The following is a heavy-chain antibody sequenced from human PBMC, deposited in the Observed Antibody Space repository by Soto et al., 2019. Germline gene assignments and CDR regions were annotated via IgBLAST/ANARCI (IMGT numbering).Heavy chain of an antibody. Sequence: PSETLSLTCTVSGGSILDSTYYWAWIRQPPGKGLEWIGTIFYSGGTFYTPSLKSRVTMSVDTSNAKNSLYLQMNSLRAEDTAVYYCASLNKYASHGDAFDIWGQGTMVTVSS. D-gene: IGHD2-8*01. J-gene: IGHJ3*02. CDR2: IFYSGGT. CDR1: GGSILDSTYY. CDR3: ASLNKYASHGDAFDI. V-gene: IGHV4-39*01.